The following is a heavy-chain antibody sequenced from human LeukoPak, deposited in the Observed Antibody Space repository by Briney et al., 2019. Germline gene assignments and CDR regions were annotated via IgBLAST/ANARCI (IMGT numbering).Heavy chain of an antibody. CDR2: IYTSGST. V-gene: IGHV4-4*09. CDR1: GGSISSYC. CDR3: ARSSIAALLDY. D-gene: IGHD6-6*01. Sequence: SETLSLTCTVSGGSISSYCWSWIRQPPGKGLEWIGYIYTSGSTNYNPSLKSRVTISVDTSKNQFSLKLSSVTAADTAVYYCARSSIAALLDYWGQGTLVTVSS. J-gene: IGHJ4*02.